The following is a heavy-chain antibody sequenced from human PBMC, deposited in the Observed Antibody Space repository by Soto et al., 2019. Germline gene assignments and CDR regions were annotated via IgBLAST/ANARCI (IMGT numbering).Heavy chain of an antibody. CDR3: ARDLSAAKRLESFTYYRMAV. D-gene: IGHD6-25*01. CDR1: GGTFSSNP. CDR2: IIPIFGTR. J-gene: IGHJ6*02. Sequence: QVQLMQSGAEVRKPGSSVTVSCKASGGTFSSNPISWVRQAPGQGLEWMGGIIPIFGTRHYTRRFLDRVNLTADRSTHTAFMELTSLTSEDTDTYYCARDLSAAKRLESFTYYRMAVWGQGTTVTVS. V-gene: IGHV1-69*06.